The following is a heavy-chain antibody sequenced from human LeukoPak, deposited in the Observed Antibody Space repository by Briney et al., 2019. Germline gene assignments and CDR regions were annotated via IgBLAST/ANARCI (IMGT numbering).Heavy chain of an antibody. V-gene: IGHV3-23*01. CDR3: ATNYGYEFDY. Sequence: GGSLRLSCAASGFTVSSNYMSWVRQAPGKGLEWVSAISGSGGSTYYADSVKGRFTISRDNSKNTLYLQMNSLRAEDTAVYYCATNYGYEFDYWGQGTLVTVSS. D-gene: IGHD3-10*01. CDR1: GFTVSSNY. CDR2: ISGSGGST. J-gene: IGHJ4*02.